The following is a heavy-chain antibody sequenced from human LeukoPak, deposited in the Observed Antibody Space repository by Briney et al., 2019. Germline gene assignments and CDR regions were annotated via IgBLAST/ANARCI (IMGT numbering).Heavy chain of an antibody. V-gene: IGHV3-23*01. CDR2: ISGRTGGT. CDR1: GFTFNTNA. CDR3: AKCGNSGCHLIDY. J-gene: IGHJ4*02. Sequence: PGGPLRLSCAASGFTFNTNAMRWVRQAPGKGLEWVSAISGRTGGTYYADSVKRRFTISRDNSKSTLYLQMDSLRAEDTAVYYCAKCGNSGCHLIDYWGQGTLVTVSS. D-gene: IGHD5-12*01.